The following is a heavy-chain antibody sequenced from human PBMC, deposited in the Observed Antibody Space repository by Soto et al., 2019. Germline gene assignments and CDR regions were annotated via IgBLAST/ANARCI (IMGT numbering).Heavy chain of an antibody. CDR2: IYSGGST. CDR3: ARDTDFVAGTPYYYSMDV. CDR1: GFTVSSNY. J-gene: IGHJ6*03. V-gene: IGHV3-66*01. Sequence: EVQLVESGGGLVQPGGSLRLSCAASGFTVSSNYMSWVRQAPGKGLEWVSVIYSGGSTYYADSVKGRFTISRDNSKNTLYLQMNSLRAEDTAVYYCARDTDFVAGTPYYYSMDVWGKGTTVTVSS. D-gene: IGHD6-19*01.